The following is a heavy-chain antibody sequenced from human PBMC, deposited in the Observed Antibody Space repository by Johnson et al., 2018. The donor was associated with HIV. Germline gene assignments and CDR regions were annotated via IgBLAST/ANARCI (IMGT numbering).Heavy chain of an antibody. J-gene: IGHJ3*02. Sequence: QVQLVESGGGVVQPGRSLRLSCAASGFTFSSYAMHWVRQAPGKGLEWVAVISYDGSNKYYADSVKGRFTISRDNSKNTLYLQMNSLRAEDTAAYYCARDKNNRIGAASLAAFDIWGQGTMVTVSS. CDR2: ISYDGSNK. CDR3: ARDKNNRIGAASLAAFDI. CDR1: GFTFSSYA. V-gene: IGHV3-30*04. D-gene: IGHD6-13*01.